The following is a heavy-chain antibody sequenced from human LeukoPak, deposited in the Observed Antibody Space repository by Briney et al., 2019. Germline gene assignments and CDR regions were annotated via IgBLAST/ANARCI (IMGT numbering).Heavy chain of an antibody. Sequence: ASVKVSCKASGYTFTSYGTSWVRQAPRQRLEWLGWISAYNGNTNYAQKLQGRVTMTADTSTSTAYMELRSLRSDDTAVYYCARDRYLSSSWYPYWGQGTLVTVSS. CDR1: GYTFTSYG. V-gene: IGHV1-18*01. CDR3: ARDRYLSSSWYPY. J-gene: IGHJ4*02. D-gene: IGHD6-13*01. CDR2: ISAYNGNT.